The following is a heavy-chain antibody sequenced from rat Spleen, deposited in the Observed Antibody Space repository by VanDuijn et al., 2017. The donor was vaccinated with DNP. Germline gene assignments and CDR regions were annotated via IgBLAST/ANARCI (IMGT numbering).Heavy chain of an antibody. CDR1: GFTFSDYY. Sequence: EVQLVDSGGGLVQPGRSLKLSCAASGFTFSDYYMAWVRQAPTRGLEWVTSISPSGGGTYYRDSVKGRFTISRDNAKNSLYLQMDSLRSEDTATYYCTTLNFYASLAEYFDYWGQGVMVTVSS. CDR3: TTLNFYASLAEYFDY. J-gene: IGHJ2*01. CDR2: ISPSGGGT. D-gene: IGHD1-12*01. V-gene: IGHV5-20*01.